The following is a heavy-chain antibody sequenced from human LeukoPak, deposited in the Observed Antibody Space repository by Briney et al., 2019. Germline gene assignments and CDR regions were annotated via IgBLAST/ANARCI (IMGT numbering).Heavy chain of an antibody. CDR3: AREGDIVVVPAAPGDV. J-gene: IGHJ6*04. V-gene: IGHV3-7*01. CDR2: IKQDGSEK. Sequence: GGSLRLSCAASGFTFSSYWMSWVRQAPGKGLEWVANIKQDGSEKYYVDSVKGRFTISRDNAKNSLYLQMNSLRAEDTAVYYCAREGDIVVVPAAPGDVWGRGTTVTVSS. CDR1: GFTFSSYW. D-gene: IGHD2-2*01.